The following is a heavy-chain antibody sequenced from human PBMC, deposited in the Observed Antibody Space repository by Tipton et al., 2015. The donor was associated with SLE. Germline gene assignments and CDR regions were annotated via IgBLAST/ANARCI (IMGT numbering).Heavy chain of an antibody. D-gene: IGHD4/OR15-4a*01. CDR1: GFYVSDGFY. V-gene: IGHV4-38-2*01. Sequence: TLSLTCAVSGFYVSDGFYWGWIRQPPGKGLEWIASIYHSGLTYSNPSLKSRIAFSVDTSKYQFSLRLSSVTAADTAVYYCARQSVHGASYFYYMDVWGKGTTVTVSS. J-gene: IGHJ6*03. CDR2: IYHSGLT. CDR3: ARQSVHGASYFYYMDV.